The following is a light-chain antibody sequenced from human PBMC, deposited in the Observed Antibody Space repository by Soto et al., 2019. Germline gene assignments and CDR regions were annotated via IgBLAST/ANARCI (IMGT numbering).Light chain of an antibody. CDR2: KAS. CDR1: QSISSW. Sequence: IQMTQYPSTLSASVGDRVTITFRASQSISSWLAWYQQKPGKAPKLLIYKASSLESGVPSRFSGSGSGTEFTLTISSLQPDDFATYYCQQYNSYSQTFGQGTKVDIK. V-gene: IGKV1-5*03. J-gene: IGKJ1*01. CDR3: QQYNSYSQT.